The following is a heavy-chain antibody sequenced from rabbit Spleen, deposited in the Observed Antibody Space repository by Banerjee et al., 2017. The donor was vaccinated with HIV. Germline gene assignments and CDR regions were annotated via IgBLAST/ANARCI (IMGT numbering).Heavy chain of an antibody. Sequence: QSLEESGGGLVKPGASLTLTCKASGFSFDSGYDMCWVRQAPGKGLEWIACIDTGSSGFTYFASWAKGRFTISKTSSTTVTLEMTSLTAADTATYFCSRSAIHVDRNFNLWGQGTLVTVS. CDR2: IDTGSSGFT. CDR3: SRSAIHVDRNFNL. D-gene: IGHD3-1*01. CDR1: GFSFDSGYD. J-gene: IGHJ4*01. V-gene: IGHV1S40*01.